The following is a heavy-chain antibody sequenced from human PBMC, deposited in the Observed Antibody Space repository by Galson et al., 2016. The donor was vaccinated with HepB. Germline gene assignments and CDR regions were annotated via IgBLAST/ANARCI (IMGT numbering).Heavy chain of an antibody. CDR1: DGSISSSSFS. Sequence: SETLSLTCTASDGSISSSSFSWGWIRQPPGKGLECFGTVYRGRVYYILSFEGRVPISIGMSTDLFSLKLTSHTTADTAVYYCARAGLGIKASFDYWAREPWSPSPQ. J-gene: IGHJ4*02. CDR2: VYRGRV. CDR3: ARAGLGIKASFDY. D-gene: IGHD1-26*01. V-gene: IGHV4-39*01.